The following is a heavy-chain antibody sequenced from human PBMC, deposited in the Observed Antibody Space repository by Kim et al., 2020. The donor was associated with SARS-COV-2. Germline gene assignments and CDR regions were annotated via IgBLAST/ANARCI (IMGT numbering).Heavy chain of an antibody. Sequence: VKSRITINPDTAKNQFSLQLNSVTPEDTAVYYCARDRGPSSSWSNNWFDPWGQGTLVTVSS. V-gene: IGHV6-1*01. J-gene: IGHJ5*02. CDR3: ARDRGPSSSWSNNWFDP. D-gene: IGHD6-13*01.